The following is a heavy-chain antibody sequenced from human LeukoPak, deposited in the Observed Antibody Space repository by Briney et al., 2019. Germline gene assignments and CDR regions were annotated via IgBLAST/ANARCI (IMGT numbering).Heavy chain of an antibody. J-gene: IGHJ4*02. Sequence: PGGSLRLSCAASGFTFSDYYMSWIRQPPGKGLEWIGSIYYSGSTYYNPSLKSRVTISVDTSKNQFSLKLSSVTAADTAVYYCARRRGYYDSSGYYYVDYWGQGTLVTVSS. CDR1: GFTFSDYY. V-gene: IGHV4-38-2*01. D-gene: IGHD3-22*01. CDR2: IYYSGST. CDR3: ARRRGYYDSSGYYYVDY.